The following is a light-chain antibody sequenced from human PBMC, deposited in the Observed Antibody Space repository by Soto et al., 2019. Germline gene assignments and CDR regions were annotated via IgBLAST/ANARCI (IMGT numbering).Light chain of an antibody. J-gene: IGLJ1*01. CDR1: SSDVGSYDL. V-gene: IGLV2-23*02. CDR3: SLYAGSSFFSV. CDR2: TVS. Sequence: QSVLSQPASVSSSPVQSSTISCTGTSSDVGSYDLVSWDQQNPGKASELMLYTVSKRPSGVSTRFSITKSGNTDSPANSGLQAEDDADYYCSLYAGSSFFSVLGTGTKVTVL.